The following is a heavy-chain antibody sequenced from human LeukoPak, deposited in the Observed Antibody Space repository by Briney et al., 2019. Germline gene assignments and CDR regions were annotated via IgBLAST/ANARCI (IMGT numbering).Heavy chain of an antibody. CDR3: ARGRYYYGSGMGFDY. CDR2: IYTSEST. D-gene: IGHD3-10*01. Sequence: SETLSLTCTVSGGSISSYYWSWIRQPAGKGLEWIGRIYTSESTHYNPSLKSRVTMSVDTSKNQFSLKLSSVTAADTAVYYCARGRYYYGSGMGFDYWGQGTLVTVSS. CDR1: GGSISSYY. J-gene: IGHJ4*02. V-gene: IGHV4-4*07.